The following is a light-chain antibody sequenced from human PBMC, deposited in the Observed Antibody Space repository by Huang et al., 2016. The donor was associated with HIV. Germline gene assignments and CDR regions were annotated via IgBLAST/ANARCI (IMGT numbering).Light chain of an antibody. Sequence: DIQMNQSPSTLSASVGDRVTITCRASQSISSWLAWYKQKPGKAPNLLIYKASSLESGVPSRFSGSGSGTEFTLTISSLQPDDFATYYCQQYNSLAWTFGQGTKVEIK. CDR1: QSISSW. J-gene: IGKJ1*01. V-gene: IGKV1-5*03. CDR2: KAS. CDR3: QQYNSLAWT.